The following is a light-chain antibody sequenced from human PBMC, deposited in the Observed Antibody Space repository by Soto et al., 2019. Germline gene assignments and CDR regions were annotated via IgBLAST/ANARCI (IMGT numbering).Light chain of an antibody. J-gene: IGKJ1*01. V-gene: IGKV1-39*01. CDR3: QQYGSSPS. CDR2: AAS. CDR1: QSITNY. Sequence: DIQMTQSPSSLSASVGDRVTITCRASQSITNYLNWYQQKPGKAPKLLIYAASSLQSGVPSRFSGSGSGTDFTLTISSLQPEDFAVYYCQQYGSSPSFGQGTKVDIK.